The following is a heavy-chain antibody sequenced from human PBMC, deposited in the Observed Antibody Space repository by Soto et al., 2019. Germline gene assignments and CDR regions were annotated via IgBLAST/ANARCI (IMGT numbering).Heavy chain of an antibody. CDR2: ISSNGGST. J-gene: IGHJ4*02. D-gene: IGHD2-2*01. CDR3: AREIIVVVPAANEPYYFDY. CDR1: GFTFSSYA. Sequence: GGSLRLSCAASGFTFSSYAMHWVRQAPGKGLEYVSAISSNGGSTYYANSVKGRFTISRDNSKNTLYLQMGSLRAEDMAVYYCAREIIVVVPAANEPYYFDYWGQGTLVTVSS. V-gene: IGHV3-64*01.